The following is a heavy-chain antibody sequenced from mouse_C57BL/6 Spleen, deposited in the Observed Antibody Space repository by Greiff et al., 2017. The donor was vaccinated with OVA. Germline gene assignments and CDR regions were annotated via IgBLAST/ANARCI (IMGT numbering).Heavy chain of an antibody. V-gene: IGHV1-54*01. Sequence: HLHESGAELVRPGTSVKVSCKASGYAFTNYLIEWVKQRPGQGLEWIGVINPGSGGTNYNEKFKGKATLTADKSSSTAYMQLSSLTSEDSAVYFCANYYGSSPFAYWGQGTLVTVSA. CDR3: ANYYGSSPFAY. CDR2: INPGSGGT. J-gene: IGHJ3*01. CDR1: GYAFTNYL. D-gene: IGHD1-1*01.